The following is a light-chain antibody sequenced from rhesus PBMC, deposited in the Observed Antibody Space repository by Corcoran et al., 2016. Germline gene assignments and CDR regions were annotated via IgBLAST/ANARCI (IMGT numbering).Light chain of an antibody. CDR3: QRESNWDS. J-gene: IGKJ2*01. Sequence: EIVMTQSPATLSLSPGERATLSCRASQSVSSRLAWYQQKPGQAPRLLIYDAPSRVTGIPDRYSGSGSGTDFPLTISSLEPEDGAVYFCQRESNWDSFGQGTKVEIK. CDR2: DAP. V-gene: IGKV3-17*02. CDR1: QSVSSR.